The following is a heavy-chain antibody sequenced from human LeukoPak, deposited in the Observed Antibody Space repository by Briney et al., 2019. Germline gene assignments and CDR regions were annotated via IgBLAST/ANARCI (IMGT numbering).Heavy chain of an antibody. V-gene: IGHV3-21*01. CDR1: AFTFSSYS. CDR3: ARGDILTGYYRVGAFDI. J-gene: IGHJ3*02. CDR2: ISSGSSSL. Sequence: GQCLRLSCAASAFTFSSYSMNWVRQAPGKGIEWDSSISSGSSSLSYADSVKGRFTISRDNGKNTLYLQMNSLRAEDTAVYYCARGDILTGYYRVGAFDIWGQGTMVTVSS. D-gene: IGHD3-9*01.